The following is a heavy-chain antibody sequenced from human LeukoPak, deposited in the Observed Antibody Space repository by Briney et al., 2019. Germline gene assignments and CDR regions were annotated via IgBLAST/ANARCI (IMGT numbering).Heavy chain of an antibody. V-gene: IGHV3-13*05. CDR2: IGTAGDP. CDR3: ARAAPIMITFGGVIVGGGFDY. J-gene: IGHJ4*02. D-gene: IGHD3-16*02. Sequence: GGSLRLSCAASGFTFSSYDMHWVRHATGKGLEWVSAIGTAGDPYYPGSVKGRFTISRENAKNSLYLQMNSLRAGDTAVYYCARAAPIMITFGGVIVGGGFDYWGQGTLVTVTS. CDR1: GFTFSSYD.